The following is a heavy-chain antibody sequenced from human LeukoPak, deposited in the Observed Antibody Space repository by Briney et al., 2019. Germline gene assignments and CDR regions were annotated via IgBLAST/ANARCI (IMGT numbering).Heavy chain of an antibody. D-gene: IGHD3-22*01. Sequence: SSETLSLTRTVSGDSISSADYYWSWIRQPAGKGLEWIGRIYTSGSTNYNPTLKSRVTISADTSKNQFFLKLSSVTAADTAVYYCARESDLSHYDRTDYWGQGTLVTVSS. CDR3: ARESDLSHYDRTDY. J-gene: IGHJ4*02. V-gene: IGHV4-61*02. CDR2: IYTSGST. CDR1: GDSISSADYY.